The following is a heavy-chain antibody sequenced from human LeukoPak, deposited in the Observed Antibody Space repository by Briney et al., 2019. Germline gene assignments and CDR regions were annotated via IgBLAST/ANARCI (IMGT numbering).Heavy chain of an antibody. CDR1: GGSISSSSYY. D-gene: IGHD1-26*01. J-gene: IGHJ5*02. CDR2: IYYTRGT. Sequence: SETLSLTCTVSGGSISSSSYYWGWIRQPPGKGLEWIGSIYYTRGTYYNPSLKSRVTISVDTSKNQFSLKLTSVTAADTAVYYCTRGSGSYSFNLLGFDPWGQGTLVTVSS. CDR3: TRGSGSYSFNLLGFDP. V-gene: IGHV4-39*01.